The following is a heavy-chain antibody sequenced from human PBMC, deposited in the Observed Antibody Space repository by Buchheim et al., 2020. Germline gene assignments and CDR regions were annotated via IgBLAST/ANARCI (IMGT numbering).Heavy chain of an antibody. CDR2: IYYSGST. CDR1: GSSISSYY. Sequence: QVQLQESGPGLVKPSETLSLTCTVSGSSISSYYWSWIRQPPGKGLEWIGYIYYSGSTNYNPSLKSRVTISVDTSKNQFSLKLSSVTAADTAVYYCARGIAAAHWGQGTL. J-gene: IGHJ4*02. CDR3: ARGIAAAH. D-gene: IGHD6-13*01. V-gene: IGHV4-59*01.